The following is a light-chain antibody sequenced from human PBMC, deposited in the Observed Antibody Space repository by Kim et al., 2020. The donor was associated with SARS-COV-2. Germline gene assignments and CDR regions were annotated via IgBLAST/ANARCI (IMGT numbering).Light chain of an antibody. J-gene: IGKJ4*01. Sequence: DIQMTQSPSSLSASVGDRVTITCQASQYISNSLNWFQHKPGNAPKLLIYDASNLETGVPSMFSGSGSGTDFTFTISSLQPEDIATYYCQQYDDLLLTFGGGTKVDIK. CDR2: DAS. CDR1: QYISNS. V-gene: IGKV1-33*01. CDR3: QQYDDLLLT.